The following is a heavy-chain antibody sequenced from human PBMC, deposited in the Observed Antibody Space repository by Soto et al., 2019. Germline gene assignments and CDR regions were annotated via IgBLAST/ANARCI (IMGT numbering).Heavy chain of an antibody. V-gene: IGHV3-30-3*01. CDR2: ISYDGSNK. J-gene: IGHJ6*02. CDR1: GFTFSSYA. CDR3: AGDSFPGYYYCGMDV. Sequence: PGGSLRLSCAASGFTFSSYAMHWVRQAPGKGLEWVAVISYDGSNKYYADSVKGRFTISRDNSKNTLYLQMNSLRAEDTAVYYCAGDSFPGYYYCGMDVWGQGTTVTVSS.